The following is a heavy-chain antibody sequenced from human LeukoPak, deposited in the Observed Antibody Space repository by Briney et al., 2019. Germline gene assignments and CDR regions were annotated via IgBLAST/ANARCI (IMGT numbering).Heavy chain of an antibody. CDR1: GGSISSYY. D-gene: IGHD2-21*02. CDR3: AKDRVTPTDY. J-gene: IGHJ4*02. Sequence: SETLSLTCTVSGGSISSYYWSWIRQPPGKRLECIGYIYYTGGTNYNPSLKSRVTMSVDTSKNQFSLKLTSVTAADTAVYYCAKDRVTPTDYWGQGTLVTVSS. CDR2: IYYTGGT. V-gene: IGHV4-59*01.